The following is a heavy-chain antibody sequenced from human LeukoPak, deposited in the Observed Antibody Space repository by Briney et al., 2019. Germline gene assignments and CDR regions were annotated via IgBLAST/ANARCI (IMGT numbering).Heavy chain of an antibody. CDR3: ARGRTGYDFWSGYSNGDAFDI. CDR1: GYTFTSYD. V-gene: IGHV1-8*01. Sequence: ASVKVSCKASGYTFTSYDINWVRQATGQGLEWMGWMNPNSGNTGYAQKFQGRVTMTRNTSISTAYMELSSLRSEDTAVYYGARGRTGYDFWSGYSNGDAFDIWGQGTMVTVCS. CDR2: MNPNSGNT. J-gene: IGHJ3*02. D-gene: IGHD3-3*01.